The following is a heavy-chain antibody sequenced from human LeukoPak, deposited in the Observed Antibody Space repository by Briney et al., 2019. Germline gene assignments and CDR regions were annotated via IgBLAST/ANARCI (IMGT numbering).Heavy chain of an antibody. CDR1: GYTFTSYG. D-gene: IGHD7-27*01. J-gene: IGHJ4*02. Sequence: ASVKVSCKASGYTFTSYGISWVRQAPGQGLEWMGWISAYNGNTNYAQKFQGRVTMTEDTSTDTAYMELSSLRSEDTAVYYCAATDIRTGSFDYWGQGTLVTVAS. CDR2: ISAYNGNT. V-gene: IGHV1-18*01. CDR3: AATDIRTGSFDY.